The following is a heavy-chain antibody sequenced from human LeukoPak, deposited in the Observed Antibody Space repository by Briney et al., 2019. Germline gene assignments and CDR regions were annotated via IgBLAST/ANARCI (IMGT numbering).Heavy chain of an antibody. Sequence: SETLSLTCTVSGGSISSGFYYWSWIQQPAGKGLEWIGRIYTSGSTNYNPSLKSRISISVDTSKTQFSLKLTFVTAADTAVYCAREHPRGEVDDFDYWGQGTLVTVSS. CDR3: AREHPRGEVDDFDY. D-gene: IGHD3-16*01. J-gene: IGHJ4*02. CDR1: GGSISSGFYY. CDR2: IYTSGST. V-gene: IGHV4-61*02.